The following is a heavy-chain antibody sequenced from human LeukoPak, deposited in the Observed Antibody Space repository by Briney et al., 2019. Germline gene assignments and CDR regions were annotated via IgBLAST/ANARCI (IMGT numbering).Heavy chain of an antibody. CDR2: IYYSGST. CDR1: GGSFSGYY. Sequence: SETLSLTCAVYGGSFSGYYWSWIRQPPGKGLEWIGSIYYSGSTYYNPSLKSRVTISADTSKNQFSLRLSSVTAADTAVYYCARDSYGDYYMDVWGKGTTVTVSS. J-gene: IGHJ6*03. CDR3: ARDSYGDYYMDV. V-gene: IGHV4-34*11. D-gene: IGHD4-17*01.